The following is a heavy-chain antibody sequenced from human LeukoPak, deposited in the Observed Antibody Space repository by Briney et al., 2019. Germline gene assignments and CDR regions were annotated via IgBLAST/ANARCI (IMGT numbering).Heavy chain of an antibody. V-gene: IGHV3-7*03. Sequence: GGSLRLSCAASGFTFSSYWMNGVRQAPGKGLEWVANIKKDGSERYYVDSVKGRFTISRDNAKNSLYLQMDSLRAEDTAVYYCAGGSGWLIDYWGQGTLVTVSS. CDR2: IKKDGSER. D-gene: IGHD6-19*01. CDR1: GFTFSSYW. CDR3: AGGSGWLIDY. J-gene: IGHJ4*02.